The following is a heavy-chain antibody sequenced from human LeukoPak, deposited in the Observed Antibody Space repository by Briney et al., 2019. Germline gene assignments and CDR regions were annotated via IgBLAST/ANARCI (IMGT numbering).Heavy chain of an antibody. Sequence: GGSLRLSCAASGFTFSSYAMSWVRQAPGKGLEWVSAISGSGGSTYYADSVKGRFTISRDNSKNTLYLQMNSLRAEDTAVYYCARGMITFGGVRGPDDFYYHYMDVWGKGTTVT. CDR3: ARGMITFGGVRGPDDFYYHYMDV. CDR1: GFTFSSYA. J-gene: IGHJ6*03. CDR2: ISGSGGST. V-gene: IGHV3-23*01. D-gene: IGHD3-16*01.